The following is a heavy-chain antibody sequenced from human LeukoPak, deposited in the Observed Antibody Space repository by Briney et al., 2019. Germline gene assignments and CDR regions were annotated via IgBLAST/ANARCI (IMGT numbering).Heavy chain of an antibody. Sequence: ASVKVSCKASGYTFTIYAMNWVRQAPGQGLEWMGWINTNTGNPTYAQGFTGRFVFSLDTSVSTAYPQISSLKAEDTAVYYCARDKIMITFGGVIANWFDPWGQGTLVTVSS. V-gene: IGHV7-4-1*02. D-gene: IGHD3-16*02. CDR2: INTNTGNP. CDR3: ARDKIMITFGGVIANWFDP. J-gene: IGHJ5*02. CDR1: GYTFTIYA.